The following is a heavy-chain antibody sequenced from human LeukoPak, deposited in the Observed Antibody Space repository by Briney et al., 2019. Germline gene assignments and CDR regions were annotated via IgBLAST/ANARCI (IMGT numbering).Heavy chain of an antibody. CDR1: GFTFTSSA. V-gene: IGHV1-58*02. D-gene: IGHD3-10*01. J-gene: IGHJ6*02. CDR2: IVVGSGNT. Sequence: SVKVSCKASGFTFTSSAMQWVRQARGQRLEWIGWIVVGSGNTNYAQKFQERVTITRDMSTSTAYMELSSLGSEDTAVYYCAADSGYYGSGSQSGYYYYYGMDVWGQGTTVTVSS. CDR3: AADSGYYGSGSQSGYYYYYGMDV.